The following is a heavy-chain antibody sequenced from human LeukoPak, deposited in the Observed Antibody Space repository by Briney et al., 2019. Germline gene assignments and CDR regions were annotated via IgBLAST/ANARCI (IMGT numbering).Heavy chain of an antibody. CDR2: ISKDGNSK. D-gene: IGHD1-1*01. Sequence: GGSLRLSCAASGFSFNIYAMHWVRQAPGKGLEWVAVISKDGNSKNYADSVKGRFTISRDNSKNTLYLHMNSLRPEDTAVYYCAKERGVGYLIDYWGQGTLVTVSS. J-gene: IGHJ4*02. V-gene: IGHV3-30-3*01. CDR3: AKERGVGYLIDY. CDR1: GFSFNIYA.